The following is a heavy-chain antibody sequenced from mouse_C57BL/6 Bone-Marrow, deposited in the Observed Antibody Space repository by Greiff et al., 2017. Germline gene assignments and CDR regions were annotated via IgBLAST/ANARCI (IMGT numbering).Heavy chain of an antibody. CDR3: ARGGDLDC. V-gene: IGHV14-3*01. CDR2: IDPANGNT. J-gene: IGHJ2*01. CDR1: GFTFKNTY. Sequence: EVQLQQSVAELVRPGASVKLSCTASGFTFKNTYMHWVKQRPEQGLEWIGRIDPANGNTNYAPKFQGKATITADTSSNTAYLQLSSLTAEDTAIYYCARGGDLDCWGQGTTLTVSS.